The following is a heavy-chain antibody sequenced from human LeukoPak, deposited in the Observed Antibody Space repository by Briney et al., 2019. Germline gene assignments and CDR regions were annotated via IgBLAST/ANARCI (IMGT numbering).Heavy chain of an antibody. CDR2: INPNSGGT. CDR3: AGVEGSSWDFDY. Sequence: ASVKVSCKASGYTFTGYYMHWVRQAPGHGLEWMGWINPNSGGTNYAQKFQGRVTMTRDTSISTAYMELSRLRSDDTAVYYCAGVEGSSWDFDYWGQGTLVTVSS. J-gene: IGHJ4*02. V-gene: IGHV1-2*02. CDR1: GYTFTGYY. D-gene: IGHD6-13*01.